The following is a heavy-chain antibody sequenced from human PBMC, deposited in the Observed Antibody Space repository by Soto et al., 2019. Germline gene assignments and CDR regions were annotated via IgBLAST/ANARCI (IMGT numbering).Heavy chain of an antibody. CDR2: ISYDGSNK. Sequence: QVQLVESGGGVVQPGRSLRLSCAASGFTFSSYAMHWVRQAPGKGLEWVAVISYDGSNKYYADSVKGRFTISRDNSKNTLYLQRNSLRAEDTAGYYCARDASGSAVIFAPWYFDLWGRGTLVTVSS. CDR1: GFTFSSYA. J-gene: IGHJ2*01. D-gene: IGHD3-10*01. CDR3: ARDASGSAVIFAPWYFDL. V-gene: IGHV3-30-3*01.